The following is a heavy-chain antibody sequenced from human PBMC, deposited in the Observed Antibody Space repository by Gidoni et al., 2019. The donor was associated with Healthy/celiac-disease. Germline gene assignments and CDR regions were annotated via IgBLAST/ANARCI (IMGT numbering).Heavy chain of an antibody. Sequence: QVQLVESGGGVVQPGRSLRLSCAASGFTFSSYGMHWVRQAPGKGLEWVAVIWYDGSNKYYADSVKGRFTISRDNSKNTLYLQMNSLRAEDTAVYYCARGPSDEYSSSPNDYWGQGTLVTVSS. CDR3: ARGPSDEYSSSPNDY. J-gene: IGHJ4*02. CDR1: GFTFSSYG. V-gene: IGHV3-33*01. D-gene: IGHD6-6*01. CDR2: IWYDGSNK.